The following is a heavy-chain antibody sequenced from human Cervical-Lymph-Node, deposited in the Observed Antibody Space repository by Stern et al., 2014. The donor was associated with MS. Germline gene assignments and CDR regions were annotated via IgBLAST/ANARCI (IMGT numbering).Heavy chain of an antibody. CDR1: GDSISNDNW. D-gene: IGHD2-2*01. CDR3: ARDQGFQLMNS. CDR2: VYHTGSA. Sequence: QVQLQESGPGLVRPSGTLAITCAVSGDSISNDNWWSWVRQPPGKGLEWIGEVYHTGSATYDPSLKSRVTISVDKSKNQFSLRLTSMTAADTAVYYCARDQGFQLMNSWGQGTLVIVSS. V-gene: IGHV4-4*02. J-gene: IGHJ4*02.